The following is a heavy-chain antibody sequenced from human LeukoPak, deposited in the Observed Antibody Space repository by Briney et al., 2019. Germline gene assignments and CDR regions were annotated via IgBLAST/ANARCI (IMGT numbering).Heavy chain of an antibody. V-gene: IGHV4-61*02. Sequence: PSQTLSLTCTVSGGSISSGSYYWSWIRQPAGKGLEWIGRIYTSGSTNYNPSLKSRVTISVDTSKNQFSLKLSSVTAADTAVYYCARWGDDILTGFESDWGQGTLVTVSS. D-gene: IGHD3-9*01. CDR2: IYTSGST. CDR1: GGSISSGSYY. CDR3: ARWGDDILTGFESD. J-gene: IGHJ4*02.